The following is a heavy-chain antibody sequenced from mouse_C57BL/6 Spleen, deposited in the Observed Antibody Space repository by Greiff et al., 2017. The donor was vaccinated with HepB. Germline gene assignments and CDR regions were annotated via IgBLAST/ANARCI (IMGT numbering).Heavy chain of an antibody. CDR1: GYAFSSSW. D-gene: IGHD4-1*01. Sequence: QVQLQQSGPELVKPGASVKISCKASGYAFSSSWMNWVKQRPGKGLEWIGRIYPGDGANNYNGKFKGKATLTADKSSSTAYMQLSRLESEDSAVYFCARRGTGSWFAYWGQGTLVTVSA. J-gene: IGHJ3*01. CDR3: ARRGTGSWFAY. CDR2: IYPGDGAN. V-gene: IGHV1-82*01.